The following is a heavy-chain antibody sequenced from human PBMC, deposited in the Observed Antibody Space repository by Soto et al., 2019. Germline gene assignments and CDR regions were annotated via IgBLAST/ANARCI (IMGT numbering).Heavy chain of an antibody. CDR1: GFTVSSNY. Sequence: GGSLRLSCAASGFTVSSNYMSWVRQAPGKGLEWVSAISGSGGSTYYADSVKGRFTISRDNSKNTLYLQMNSLRAEDTAVYYCAKGREFDPTVYYWGQGTLVTVSS. CDR3: AKGREFDPTVYY. V-gene: IGHV3-23*01. J-gene: IGHJ4*02. D-gene: IGHD3-10*01. CDR2: ISGSGGST.